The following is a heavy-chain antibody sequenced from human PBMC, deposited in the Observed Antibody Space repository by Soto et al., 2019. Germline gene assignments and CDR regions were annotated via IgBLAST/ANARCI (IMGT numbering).Heavy chain of an antibody. Sequence: QVQLQQWGAGLLKPSETLSLTCAVYGGSFSGYYWSWIRQPPGKGLEWIGEINHSGSTNYNPSLKSRVTISVDTSKNQFSLKLSSVTAADTAVYYCARGKATVTTAGTFDYWGQGTLVTVSS. CDR1: GGSFSGYY. CDR2: INHSGST. CDR3: ARGKATVTTAGTFDY. D-gene: IGHD4-17*01. J-gene: IGHJ4*02. V-gene: IGHV4-34*01.